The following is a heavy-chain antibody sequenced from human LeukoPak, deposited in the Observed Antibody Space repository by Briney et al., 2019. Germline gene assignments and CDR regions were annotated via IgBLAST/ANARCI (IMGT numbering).Heavy chain of an antibody. CDR1: GFIFRKYV. J-gene: IGHJ4*02. D-gene: IGHD3-22*01. V-gene: IGHV3-23*01. Sequence: GGSLRLSCAASGFIFRKYVMSWVRQAPGKGLEWVSAISSSGASTYYADSVMGRFTISRDNSKSTLYLQMNSLRTEDTAVYYCARDYYESRGYPPEPYDNWGQGTLVTVSS. CDR3: ARDYYESRGYPPEPYDN. CDR2: ISSSGAST.